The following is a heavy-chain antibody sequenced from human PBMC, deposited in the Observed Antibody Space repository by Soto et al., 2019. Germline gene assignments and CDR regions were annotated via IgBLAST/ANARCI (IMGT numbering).Heavy chain of an antibody. J-gene: IGHJ4*02. CDR3: ASVRLGDLSFDY. Sequence: QVQLVQSGAEVKKPGASMKVSCKASGYTFTTYGISWVRQAPGQGLEWMGWISAYNGNTNYAQKFEGRVSMITDTSTTTAYMEVRSIRSDDTAVYYCASVRLGDLSFDYWGQGTLVIVSS. D-gene: IGHD3-16*02. CDR2: ISAYNGNT. CDR1: GYTFTTYG. V-gene: IGHV1-18*04.